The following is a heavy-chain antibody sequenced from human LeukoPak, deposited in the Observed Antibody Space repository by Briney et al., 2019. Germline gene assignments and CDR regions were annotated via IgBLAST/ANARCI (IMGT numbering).Heavy chain of an antibody. CDR3: ARESYGSAQFDP. D-gene: IGHD3-10*01. V-gene: IGHV3-21*01. CDR1: GFTFSSYS. J-gene: IGHJ5*02. Sequence: GGSLSLSCAAAGFTFSSYSRNWVRQARGKGLEWGSSITSSSSYIYYADSVKGRFTISRDNAKNSLYLQMNSLRAEDTAVYYCARESYGSAQFDPWGQGTLVTVSS. CDR2: ITSSSSYI.